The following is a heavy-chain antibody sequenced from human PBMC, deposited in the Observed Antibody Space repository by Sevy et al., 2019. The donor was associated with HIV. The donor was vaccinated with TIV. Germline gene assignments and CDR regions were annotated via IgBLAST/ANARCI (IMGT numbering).Heavy chain of an antibody. J-gene: IGHJ4*02. CDR3: AKPPFMDFWNDYYSFYFDF. V-gene: IGHV3-23*01. D-gene: IGHD3-3*01. Sequence: GGSLRLSCAAAGFNFNNYAMTWVRQAPGNGLEWVSGISFSGSKTYYAESVKGRFSISRDPSKNTLYLQMNNVRVEDTAVYFCAKPPFMDFWNDYYSFYFDFSGQGTLVTVSS. CDR1: GFNFNNYA. CDR2: ISFSGSKT.